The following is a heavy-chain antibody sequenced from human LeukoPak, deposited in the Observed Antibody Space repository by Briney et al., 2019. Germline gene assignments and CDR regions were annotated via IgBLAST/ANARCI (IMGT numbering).Heavy chain of an antibody. V-gene: IGHV3-11*04. Sequence: GGSLRLSGAASGFTFSSYAMSWIRQAPGKGLEWVSYISRSGSTIYYADSVKGRFTISRDNAKNSLYLQMNSLRAEGTAVYYCARDGYNSHFDYWGQGTLVTVSS. J-gene: IGHJ4*02. CDR3: ARDGYNSHFDY. D-gene: IGHD5-24*01. CDR1: GFTFSSYA. CDR2: ISRSGSTI.